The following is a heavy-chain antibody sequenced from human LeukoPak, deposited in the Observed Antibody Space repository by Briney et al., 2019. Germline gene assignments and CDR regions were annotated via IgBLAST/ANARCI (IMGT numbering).Heavy chain of an antibody. Sequence: PGGSLRLSCAASGFTFSSYGMHWVRQAPGKGLEWVAVIWYDGSNKYYADSVKGRFTISRDNSKNTLYLQMNSLRAEDTAVYYCARTDYGGNSAFDIWGQGTMVTVSS. CDR3: ARTDYGGNSAFDI. CDR2: IWYDGSNK. V-gene: IGHV3-33*01. D-gene: IGHD4-17*01. CDR1: GFTFSSYG. J-gene: IGHJ3*02.